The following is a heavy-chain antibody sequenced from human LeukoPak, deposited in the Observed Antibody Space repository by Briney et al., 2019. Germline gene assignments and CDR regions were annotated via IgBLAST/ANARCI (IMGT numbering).Heavy chain of an antibody. CDR3: ARGGLVAGSLDYYYYYYMDV. Sequence: ASVKVSCKASGYTFTGYYMHWVRQAPGQGLEWMGWINPNSGGTNCAQKFQGRVTMTRDTSISTAYMELSRLRSDDTAVYYCARGGLVAGSLDYYYYYYMDVWGKGTTVTVSS. J-gene: IGHJ6*03. CDR2: INPNSGGT. CDR1: GYTFTGYY. V-gene: IGHV1-2*02. D-gene: IGHD6-19*01.